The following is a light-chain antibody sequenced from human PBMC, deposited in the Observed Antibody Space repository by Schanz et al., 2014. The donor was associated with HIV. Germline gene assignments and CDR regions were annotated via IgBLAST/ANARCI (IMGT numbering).Light chain of an antibody. CDR2: ANS. Sequence: VLTQPPSVSGAPGQRVTISCTGSSSNIGSVYDVHWYQQLPGTAPKHLIFANSDRPSGVPDRFSGSKSGTSASLAITGLQAEWGADYYCQSYDGVLSGWVFGGGTKLTVL. V-gene: IGLV1-40*01. CDR3: QSYDGVLSGWV. J-gene: IGLJ3*02. CDR1: SSNIGSVYD.